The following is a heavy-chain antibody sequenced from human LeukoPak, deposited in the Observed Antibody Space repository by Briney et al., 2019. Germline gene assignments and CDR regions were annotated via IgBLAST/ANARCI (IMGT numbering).Heavy chain of an antibody. CDR1: GFSFSSYR. Sequence: GGSLRLSCAASGFSFSSYRMNWVRQAPGKGLEWVSYISGSSSTIYYADSVKGRFTISRDNAKNSPYLQMNSLRDEDTAVYYCARDYGGNSGVNWFDPWGQGTLVTVSS. V-gene: IGHV3-48*02. CDR3: ARDYGGNSGVNWFDP. J-gene: IGHJ5*02. CDR2: ISGSSSTI. D-gene: IGHD4-23*01.